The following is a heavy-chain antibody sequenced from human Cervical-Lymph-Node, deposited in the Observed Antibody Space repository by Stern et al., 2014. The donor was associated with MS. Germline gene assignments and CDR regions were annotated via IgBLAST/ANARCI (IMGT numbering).Heavy chain of an antibody. CDR2: INPSGDYT. Sequence: QVQLVQSGAEVKKPGASVKVSCQASGYSFTTYWMHWVRQAPGQGLEWMGIINPSGDYTYYPQKLQGRITMNRDTSTSTVYMELSSLRSEDTAVYYCGRVPTTSTSGGGPDYWGQGTLVTVSS. CDR3: GRVPTTSTSGGGPDY. CDR1: GYSFTTYW. J-gene: IGHJ4*02. D-gene: IGHD1/OR15-1a*01. V-gene: IGHV1-46*03.